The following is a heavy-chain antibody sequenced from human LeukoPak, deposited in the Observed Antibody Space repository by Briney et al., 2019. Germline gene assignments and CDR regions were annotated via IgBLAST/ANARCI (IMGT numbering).Heavy chain of an antibody. CDR2: IRSKAYGGIT. CDR1: GFTFGDYA. V-gene: IGHV3-49*04. J-gene: IGHJ6*02. D-gene: IGHD3-9*01. CDR3: TREDILTGYLHYYYYNGMDV. Sequence: TGGSLRLSCTASGFTFGDYAMSWVRQAPGKGLEWVGFIRSKAYGGITEYAASVKGVFTIPRDDSKSIAYPQMNSLNTEDTAVYYCTREDILTGYLHYYYYNGMDVWGQGTTVTVSS.